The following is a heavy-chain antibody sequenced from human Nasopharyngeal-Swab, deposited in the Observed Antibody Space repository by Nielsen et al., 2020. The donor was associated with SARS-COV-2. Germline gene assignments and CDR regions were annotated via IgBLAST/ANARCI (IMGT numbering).Heavy chain of an antibody. V-gene: IGHV3-33*01. CDR1: GFTFSNYG. CDR2: IWYDGSNK. J-gene: IGHJ4*02. Sequence: GGSLRLSCAASGFTFSNYGMHWVRQAPGKRLEWVAVIWYDGSNKYYADSVKGRFTISRDNSKNTVYLQMSSLRGEDAAVYYCAAAPSGDYGGYWGQGTLVTVSS. CDR3: AAAPSGDYGGY. D-gene: IGHD4-23*01.